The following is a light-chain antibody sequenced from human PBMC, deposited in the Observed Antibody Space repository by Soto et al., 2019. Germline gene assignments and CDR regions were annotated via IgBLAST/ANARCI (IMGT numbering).Light chain of an antibody. CDR2: GAS. CDR3: QKYNNWPPIT. CDR1: QSVSSN. V-gene: IGKV3-15*01. J-gene: IGKJ5*01. Sequence: EIVMTKSPANLSVSPGERATLSWRASQSVSSNLAWYQQKPGQAPRLLIYGASTRATGIPARFSGSGSGTEFTLTIRSLQSEDFAVYYCQKYNNWPPITFGHGKRLAIK.